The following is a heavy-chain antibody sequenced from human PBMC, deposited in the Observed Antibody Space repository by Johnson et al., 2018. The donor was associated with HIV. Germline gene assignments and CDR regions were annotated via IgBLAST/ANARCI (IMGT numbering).Heavy chain of an antibody. D-gene: IGHD3-16*01. Sequence: QVQLVESGGGVVEPGRALRLSCAPSGFTFSDYGIHWVRQAPGKGLEWVAVISYDGSNKYYADSVKGRFTISRDNSKNTLYLQMNSLRAEDTAVYYCARDWGAFDIWGQGTMVTVSS. CDR3: ARDWGAFDI. CDR2: ISYDGSNK. V-gene: IGHV3-30*03. CDR1: GFTFSDYG. J-gene: IGHJ3*02.